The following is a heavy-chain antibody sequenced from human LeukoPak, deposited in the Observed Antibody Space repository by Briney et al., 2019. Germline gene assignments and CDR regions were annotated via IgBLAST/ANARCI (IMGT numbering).Heavy chain of an antibody. CDR2: ISTSSSSI. Sequence: GGSLRLSCAASGFTFSSYSMNWVRQAPGKGLEWVSYISTSSSSIYYADSVKGRLTISRDNAKNSLYLQMNSLRAEDTAVYYCARETGHCSGGSRYFRWFDPWGQGTLVTVSS. J-gene: IGHJ5*02. V-gene: IGHV3-48*01. CDR3: ARETGHCSGGSRYFRWFDP. D-gene: IGHD2-15*01. CDR1: GFTFSSYS.